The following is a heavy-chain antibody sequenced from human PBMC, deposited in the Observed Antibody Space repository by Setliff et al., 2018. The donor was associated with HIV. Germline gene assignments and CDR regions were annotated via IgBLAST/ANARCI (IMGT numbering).Heavy chain of an antibody. CDR1: GGSISSSSDY. V-gene: IGHV4-39*07. J-gene: IGHJ2*01. CDR2: IYNNRGT. CDR3: ARSPLWFGKADWYVDL. D-gene: IGHD3-10*01. Sequence: SETLSLTCTVSGGSISSSSDYWGWIRQPPGKGLEWIGYIYNNRGTYYNPSLKSRVTMSVDTSNNQFSLKLRSVTAVDTAVYYCARSPLWFGKADWYVDLWGRGTLVTVSS.